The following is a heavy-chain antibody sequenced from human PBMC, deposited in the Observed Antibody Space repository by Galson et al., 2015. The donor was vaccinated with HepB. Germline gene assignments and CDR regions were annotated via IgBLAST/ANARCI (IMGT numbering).Heavy chain of an antibody. CDR3: ARQLLVGGGLDV. Sequence: SLRLSCAASGFTFSSFLMHWVRQAPGTGLEWVAVIWYDGSYKFYADSVKGRFTLSRDNSKNTLDLQLNNLRVDDTAVYYCARQLLVGGGLDVWCQGTTVTVSS. D-gene: IGHD3-10*01. V-gene: IGHV3-33*01. CDR1: GFTFSSFL. CDR2: IWYDGSYK. J-gene: IGHJ6*02.